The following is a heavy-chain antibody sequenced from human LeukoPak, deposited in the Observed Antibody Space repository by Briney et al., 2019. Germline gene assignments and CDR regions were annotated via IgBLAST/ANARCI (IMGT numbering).Heavy chain of an antibody. J-gene: IGHJ4*02. Sequence: PSETLSLTCGVSGGSVSSTNWWTWIRQPPGKGLEWIGEVHLDGRTNFNPSLKSRLTMSVDLSENHVSLRLTSVTAADTAVYYCAREGGFYRPLDFSGQGTLVTVSS. CDR3: AREGGFYRPLDF. D-gene: IGHD6-25*01. CDR1: GGSVSSTNW. V-gene: IGHV4-4*02. CDR2: VHLDGRT.